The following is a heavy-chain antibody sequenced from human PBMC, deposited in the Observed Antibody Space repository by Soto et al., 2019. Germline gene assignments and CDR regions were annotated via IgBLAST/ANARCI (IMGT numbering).Heavy chain of an antibody. J-gene: IGHJ4*02. CDR3: ARDRDGYNYYFDY. V-gene: IGHV3-11*05. CDR2: ISSSSSYT. Sequence: QVQLVESGGGLVKPGGSLRLSCAASGFTFSDYYMSWIRQAPGKGLEWVSYISSSSSYTNYADSVKGRFTISRDNAKNSLYLQMNSLRAEDTAVYYCARDRDGYNYYFDYWGQGTLVTVSS. D-gene: IGHD5-12*01. CDR1: GFTFSDYY.